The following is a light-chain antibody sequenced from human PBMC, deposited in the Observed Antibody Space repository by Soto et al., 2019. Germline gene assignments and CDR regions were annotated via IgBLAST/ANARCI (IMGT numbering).Light chain of an antibody. CDR1: SSDVGRYNY. Sequence: QSVLTQPPSASGSPGQSVTISCTGTSSDVGRYNYISWYQQHPGKAPKLMIYEVSKRPSGVPDRFSGSKSGNTASLTVSGLQAEDEADYYCSSYAGSSHYVFGTGNKLTVL. V-gene: IGLV2-8*01. CDR2: EVS. CDR3: SSYAGSSHYV. J-gene: IGLJ1*01.